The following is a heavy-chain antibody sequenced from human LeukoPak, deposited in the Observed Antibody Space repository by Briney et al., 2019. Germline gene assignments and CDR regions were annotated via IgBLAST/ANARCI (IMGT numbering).Heavy chain of an antibody. CDR3: ARDRWFGIPDY. Sequence: GGSLRLSCAASGFTFSSYAMHWVRQAPGKGLEWVAVISYDGSNKYYADSVKGRFTISRDNSKNTLYLQMNSLRAEDTAVYYCARDRWFGIPDYWGQGTLVTVSS. CDR1: GFTFSSYA. J-gene: IGHJ4*02. D-gene: IGHD3-10*01. CDR2: ISYDGSNK. V-gene: IGHV3-30-3*01.